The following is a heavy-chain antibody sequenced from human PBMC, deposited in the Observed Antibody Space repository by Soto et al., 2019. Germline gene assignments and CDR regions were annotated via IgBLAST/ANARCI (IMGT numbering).Heavy chain of an antibody. CDR1: GFTFGDYW. J-gene: IGHJ4*02. V-gene: IGHV3-74*03. CDR3: ATAEVDY. Sequence: QSGGSLRLSCAASGFTFGDYWMHWVRQPPGKGPEWVSRMTGDGRTTQYADSVKGRFTASRDNAKSTLYLQMNGLRAEDTAVYYCATAEVDYWGPGTLVTVSS. CDR2: MTGDGRTT.